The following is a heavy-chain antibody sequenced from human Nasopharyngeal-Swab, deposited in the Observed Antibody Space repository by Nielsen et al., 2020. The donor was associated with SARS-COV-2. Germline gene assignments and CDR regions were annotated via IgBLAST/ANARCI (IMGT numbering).Heavy chain of an antibody. CDR1: GYTFTDYY. CDR3: ARDYYDNYDSDY. J-gene: IGHJ4*02. V-gene: IGHV1-2*02. CDR2: INPDSGDT. D-gene: IGHD3-22*01. Sequence: ASVKVSCKTSGYTFTDYYIHWLRQVPGQGLEWVGCINPDSGDTQYAQKFQGRVTVISDRSRRTAYLDLSRLRSDDTAVYYCARDYYDNYDSDYWGQGTLVTVSS.